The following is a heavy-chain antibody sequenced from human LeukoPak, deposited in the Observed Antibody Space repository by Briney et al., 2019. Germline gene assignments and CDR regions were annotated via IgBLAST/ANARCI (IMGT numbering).Heavy chain of an antibody. V-gene: IGHV5-51*01. D-gene: IGHD3-10*01. Sequence: GESLKISCKGSGYRFTSYWIGWVRQMPGKGLEWMGIINPGDSDTTYSPSFQGQVTISADKSISTAYLQWNSLRASDTAMYYCARHDGGHSCFDYWGQGTMITVSS. CDR3: ARHDGGHSCFDY. CDR1: GYRFTSYW. CDR2: INPGDSDT. J-gene: IGHJ4*02.